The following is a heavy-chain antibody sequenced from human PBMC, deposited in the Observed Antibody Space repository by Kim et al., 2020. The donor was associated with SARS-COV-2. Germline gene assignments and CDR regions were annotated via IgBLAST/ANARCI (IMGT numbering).Heavy chain of an antibody. CDR3: ASSSGSYYLLGSYYYGMDV. J-gene: IGHJ6*02. V-gene: IGHV4-31*03. CDR1: GGSISSGGYY. D-gene: IGHD1-26*01. CDR2: IYYSGST. Sequence: SETLSLTCTVSGGSISSGGYYWSWIRQHPGKGLEWIGYIYYSGSTYYNPSLKSRVTISVDTSKNQFSLKLSSVTAADTAVYYCASSSGSYYLLGSYYYGMDVWGQGTTVTVSS.